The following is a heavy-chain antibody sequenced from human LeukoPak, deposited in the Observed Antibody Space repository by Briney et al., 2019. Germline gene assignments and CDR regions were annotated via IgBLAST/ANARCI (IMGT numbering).Heavy chain of an antibody. J-gene: IGHJ4*02. CDR1: GGSFSGYY. V-gene: IGHV4-34*01. D-gene: IGHD6-13*01. Sequence: SETLSLTCAVYGGSFSGYYWGWIRQPPGKGLEWIGSMSYSGSTYYNPSLKSRVTISVDTSKNQFSLKLTSVTAADTAVYYCAREVVAAAGTVDYWGQGTLVTVSS. CDR2: MSYSGST. CDR3: AREVVAAAGTVDY.